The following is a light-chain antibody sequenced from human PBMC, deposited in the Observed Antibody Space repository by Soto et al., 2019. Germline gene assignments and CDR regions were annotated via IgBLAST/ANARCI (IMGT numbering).Light chain of an antibody. J-gene: IGKJ4*01. CDR1: QNISSW. CDR2: QAS. V-gene: IGKV1-5*03. CDR3: QQYNLKSLS. Sequence: DIQMTQSPCTLSASIVDRVTITCRASQNISSWLSWYQQKPGKAPNLLIYQASILESGVPSRFSGSGSGTEFSLTISSLQPDDFATFYCQQYNLKSLSIGGGTKVEIK.